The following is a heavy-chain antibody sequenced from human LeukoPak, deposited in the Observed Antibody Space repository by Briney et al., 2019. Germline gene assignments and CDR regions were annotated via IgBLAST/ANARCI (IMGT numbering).Heavy chain of an antibody. CDR2: INHSGST. V-gene: IGHV4-34*01. CDR3: ASGSQSSGYYFYYYYGMDV. CDR1: GGSFSGYY. D-gene: IGHD3-22*01. J-gene: IGHJ6*02. Sequence: PSETLSLTCAVYGGSFSGYYWSWIRQPPGKGLEWIGEINHSGSTNYNPSLKSRVTISVDTSKNQFSLKLSSVTAADTAVYYCASGSQSSGYYFYYYYGMDVWGQGTTVTVSS.